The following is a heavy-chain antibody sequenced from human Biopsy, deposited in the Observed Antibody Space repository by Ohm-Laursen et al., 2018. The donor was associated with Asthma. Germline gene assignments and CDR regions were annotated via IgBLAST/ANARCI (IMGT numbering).Heavy chain of an antibody. CDR2: IMTVFGTT. CDR1: GGTFSNFA. Sequence: GASVKVSCKAPGGTFSNFAISWVRQAPGQGLEWLGGIMTVFGTTNYAQKFQGRVTITADESTSTAYMEVTSLRSEDTAICHCARCQVGYSSGWSLLLKKIYYSGMDVWGQGTAVTVSS. J-gene: IGHJ6*02. V-gene: IGHV1-69*13. D-gene: IGHD6-19*01. CDR3: ARCQVGYSSGWSLLLKKIYYSGMDV.